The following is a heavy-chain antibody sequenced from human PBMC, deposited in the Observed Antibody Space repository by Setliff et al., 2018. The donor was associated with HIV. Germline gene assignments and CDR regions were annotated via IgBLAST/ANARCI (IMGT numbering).Heavy chain of an antibody. CDR3: AREIYGGNSRPFDY. CDR1: GYSISSGYY. J-gene: IGHJ4*02. D-gene: IGHD4-17*01. Sequence: SETLSLTCAVSGYSISSGYYWGWIRQPPGKGLEWIGYIYYNGNTNYNPSLKSRVTISVDTSKSQLSLKLSSVTAADTAVYYCAREIYGGNSRPFDYWGQGTLVTVSS. CDR2: IYYNGNT. V-gene: IGHV4-38-2*02.